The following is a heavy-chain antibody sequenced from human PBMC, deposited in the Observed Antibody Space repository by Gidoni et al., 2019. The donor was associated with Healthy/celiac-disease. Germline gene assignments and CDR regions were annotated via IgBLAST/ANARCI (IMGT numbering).Heavy chain of an antibody. CDR3: ASGSYYSRFDY. CDR2: IYHSGST. V-gene: IGHV4-38-2*01. CDR1: GYSISSGYY. J-gene: IGHJ4*02. D-gene: IGHD1-26*01. Sequence: QVQLQESGPGLVKPSETLSLTCAVSGYSISSGYYWGWIRQPPGKGLEWMGSIYHSGSTYYNPSLKSRVTISVDTSKNQFSLKLSSVTAADTAVYYCASGSYYSRFDYWGQGTLVTVSS.